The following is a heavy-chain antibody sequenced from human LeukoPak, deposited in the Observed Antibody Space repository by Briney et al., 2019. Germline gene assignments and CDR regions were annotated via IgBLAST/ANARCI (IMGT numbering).Heavy chain of an antibody. D-gene: IGHD6-6*01. V-gene: IGHV1-18*01. CDR1: GYTFTSCG. CDR2: ISAYNGNT. J-gene: IGHJ4*02. Sequence: GASVKVSCKASGYTFTSCGISWVRQAPGQGLEWMGWISAYNGNTNYAQTLQGRATTTTDTSTRTAYLEPRSLRSDHTAVYYSPRSSTSSDIDSWGPGTLVTVSS. CDR3: PRSSTSSDIDS.